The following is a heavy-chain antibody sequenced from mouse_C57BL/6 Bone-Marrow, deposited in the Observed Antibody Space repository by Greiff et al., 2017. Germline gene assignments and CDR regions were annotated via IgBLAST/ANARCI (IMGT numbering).Heavy chain of an antibody. CDR3: ARRGYGSSYAWFAY. CDR2: IYPRSGNT. D-gene: IGHD1-1*01. CDR1: GYTFTSYG. Sequence: VQLQQSGAELARPGASVKLSCKASGYTFTSYGISWVKQRTGQGLEWIGEIYPRSGNTYYNEKFKGKATLTADKSSSTAYMELRSLTSEDSAVYFCARRGYGSSYAWFAYWGQGTLVTVSA. J-gene: IGHJ3*01. V-gene: IGHV1-81*01.